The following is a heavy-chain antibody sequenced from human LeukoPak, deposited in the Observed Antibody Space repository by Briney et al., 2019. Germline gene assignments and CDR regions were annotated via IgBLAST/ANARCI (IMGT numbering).Heavy chain of an antibody. D-gene: IGHD4-23*01. Sequence: GASVKVSCKASGYTFTSYDINWVRQATGQGLEWMGWMNPNSGNTGYAQKFQGRVTMTRNTSISTAYMELSSLRSEDTAVYYCARVGGQNYYYYYYMDVWGKGPRSPSP. CDR3: ARVGGQNYYYYYYMDV. CDR2: MNPNSGNT. V-gene: IGHV1-8*01. J-gene: IGHJ6*03. CDR1: GYTFTSYD.